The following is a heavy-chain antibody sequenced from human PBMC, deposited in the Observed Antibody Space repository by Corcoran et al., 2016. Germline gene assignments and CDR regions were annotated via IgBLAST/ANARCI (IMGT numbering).Heavy chain of an antibody. J-gene: IGHJ4*02. Sequence: QVQLQESGPGLVKPSETLSLTCTVSGGSISSYYWSWIRQPPGKGLEWIGYIYYSGSTNYNPSLKSRVTISVDTSKNQFSLKLSSVTAADTAVYYCARGGAAAGISYFDYWGQGTLVTVSS. V-gene: IGHV4-59*01. CDR1: GGSISSYY. CDR3: ARGGAAAGISYFDY. CDR2: IYYSGST. D-gene: IGHD6-13*01.